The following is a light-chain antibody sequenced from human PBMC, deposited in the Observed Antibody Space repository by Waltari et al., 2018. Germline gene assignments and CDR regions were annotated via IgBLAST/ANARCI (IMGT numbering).Light chain of an antibody. Sequence: QSVLTQPPSVSATPGQKVTISCSGSSSNIGNEYVFCYQQVPGTAPKLLIYNTYQRPSGIPDRFSGSKSGTSATLDITGLQTTDEAHYYCGTWDTSLTAHVFGTGTEVTVL. CDR1: SSNIGNEY. CDR3: GTWDTSLTAHV. J-gene: IGLJ1*01. CDR2: NTY. V-gene: IGLV1-51*01.